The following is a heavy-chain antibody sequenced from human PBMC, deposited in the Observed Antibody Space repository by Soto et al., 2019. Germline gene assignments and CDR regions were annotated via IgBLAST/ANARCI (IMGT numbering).Heavy chain of an antibody. CDR3: ASNYDYATFDY. CDR1: GGSISSCDYY. J-gene: IGHJ4*01. Sequence: QVQLQESGPGLVKPSQTLSLTCTVSGGSISSCDYYWSWIRQPPGKGLEWIGYIYYSGSTYYNPSLKSRVSKSVDTSKNQFCLKLSSVPSAYRAVYYCASNYDYATFDYLGPGTLVPVSS. V-gene: IGHV4-30-4*01. D-gene: IGHD5-12*01. CDR2: IYYSGST.